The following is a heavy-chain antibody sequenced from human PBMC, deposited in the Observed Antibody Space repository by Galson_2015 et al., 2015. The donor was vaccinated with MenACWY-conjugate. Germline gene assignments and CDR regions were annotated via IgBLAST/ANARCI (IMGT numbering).Heavy chain of an antibody. CDR3: ARGTVTPSGAKYYGMDV. V-gene: IGHV3-7*03. Sequence: SLRLSCAASGFTFSNYWMSWVRQTPGKGLEWVANIKQDGSEKYYVDSVRGRFTISRDNAKNALYLQMNSLRAEDTALYYCARGTVTPSGAKYYGMDVWGQGPTVTVSS. CDR2: IKQDGSEK. D-gene: IGHD4-17*01. J-gene: IGHJ6*02. CDR1: GFTFSNYW.